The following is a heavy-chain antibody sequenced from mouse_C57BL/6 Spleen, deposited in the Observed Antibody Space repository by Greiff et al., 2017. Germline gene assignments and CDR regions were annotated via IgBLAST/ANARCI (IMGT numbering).Heavy chain of an antibody. CDR2: IDPENGDT. CDR3: TTKRYYFDY. J-gene: IGHJ2*01. V-gene: IGHV14-4*01. CDR1: GFNIKDDY. Sequence: EVKLLESGAELVRPGASVKLSCTASGFNIKDDYMHWVKQRPEQGLEWIGWIDPENGDTEYASKFQGKATITADTSSNTAYLQLSSLTSEDTAVYYCTTKRYYFDYWGQGTTLTVSS.